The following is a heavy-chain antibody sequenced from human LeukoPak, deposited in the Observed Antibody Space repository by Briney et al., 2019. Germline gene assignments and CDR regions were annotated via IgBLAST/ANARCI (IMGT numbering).Heavy chain of an antibody. CDR3: GKDLSYGFLGC. CDR1: GFTFNDYH. D-gene: IGHD5-18*01. CDR2: ISWNSANV. V-gene: IGHV3-9*01. Sequence: GGSLRLSCAASGFTFNDYHRHWVRLAPGKGLEWVSDISWNSANVGYADSVKGRFTISRDNAKNSLYLQMNSLRGEDSALYYCGKDLSYGFLGCWGQGTLVTVSS. J-gene: IGHJ4*02.